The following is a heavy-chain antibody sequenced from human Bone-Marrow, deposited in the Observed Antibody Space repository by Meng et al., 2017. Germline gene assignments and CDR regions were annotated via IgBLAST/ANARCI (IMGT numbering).Heavy chain of an antibody. J-gene: IGHJ3*02. CDR3: ARGKYYYDSSGYYEPLDAFDI. V-gene: IGHV4-61*02. CDR2: IYTSGST. D-gene: IGHD3-22*01. CDR1: GGSISSGGYY. Sequence: SETLSLTCTVSGGSISSGGYYWSWIRQPAGKGLEWIGRIYTSGSTNYNPSLKSRVTISVDTSKNQFSLKLSSVTAADTAVYYCARGKYYYDSSGYYEPLDAFDIWGQGTMVTVSS.